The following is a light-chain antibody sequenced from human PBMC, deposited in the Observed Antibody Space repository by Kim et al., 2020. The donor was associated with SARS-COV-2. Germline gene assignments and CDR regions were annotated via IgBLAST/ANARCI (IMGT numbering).Light chain of an antibody. CDR1: ESVSGNH. J-gene: IGKJ1*01. V-gene: IGKV3-20*01. CDR3: QQYGASPPWT. CDR2: AAS. Sequence: PGERATLSCRDRESVSGNHLGWFQQKPGQPPRLLIYAASIRATGIPDRFSGSVSGTDFSLTISRLEPEDFAVYYCQQYGASPPWTFGLGTKVEIK.